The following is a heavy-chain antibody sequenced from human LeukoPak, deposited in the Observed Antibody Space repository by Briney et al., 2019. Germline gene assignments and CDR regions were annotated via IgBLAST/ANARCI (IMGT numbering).Heavy chain of an antibody. J-gene: IGHJ5*02. CDR3: ARDLLAVAGTARSSWFDP. V-gene: IGHV1-2*02. CDR2: INPNSGGT. Sequence: ASVKVSFKAPGYTFTVYYMHWVRQAPGQGLEWMGWINPNSGGTNYAQKFQGRVTMTRDTSISTAYMELSRLRSDDTAVYYCARDLLAVAGTARSSWFDPWGQGTLVTVSS. CDR1: GYTFTVYY. D-gene: IGHD6-19*01.